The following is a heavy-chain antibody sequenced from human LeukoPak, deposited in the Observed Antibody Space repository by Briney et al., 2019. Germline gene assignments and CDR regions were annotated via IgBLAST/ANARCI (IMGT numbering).Heavy chain of an antibody. D-gene: IGHD6-6*01. CDR1: GFTFSSYG. CDR2: IWYDGSNK. CDR3: ARDRADSSIAARPAGWFDP. Sequence: GGSQRLSCAASGFTFSSYGMHWVRQAPGKGLEWVAVIWYDGSNKYYADSVKGRFTISRDNSKNTLYLQMNSLRAEDTAVYYCARDRADSSIAARPAGWFDPWGQGTLVTVSS. V-gene: IGHV3-33*01. J-gene: IGHJ5*02.